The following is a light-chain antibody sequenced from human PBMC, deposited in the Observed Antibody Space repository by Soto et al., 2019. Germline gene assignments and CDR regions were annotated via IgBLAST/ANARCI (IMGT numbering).Light chain of an antibody. Sequence: QSVLTQPPSASGTPVQRVTISCSGSSSNIGSNTVSWYQQLPGTAPKLLIYSNNQRPSGVPDRFSGSKSGTSASLAISGLQSEDEADYYCAAWDDSLNGYVFGTGTKLTVL. J-gene: IGLJ1*01. CDR3: AAWDDSLNGYV. V-gene: IGLV1-44*01. CDR1: SSNIGSNT. CDR2: SNN.